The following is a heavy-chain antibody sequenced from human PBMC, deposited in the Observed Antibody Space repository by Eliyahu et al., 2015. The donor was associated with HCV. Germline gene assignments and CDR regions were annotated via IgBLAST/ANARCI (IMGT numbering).Heavy chain of an antibody. CDR2: ITASGTTT. CDR1: GFTFSDYF. D-gene: IGHD5-24*01. V-gene: IGHV3-11*01. Sequence: QVQLVESGGGLVRPGGSLRLXCAASGFTFSDYFMTWIRQAPGKGLXWVSYITASGTTTSYADSVKGRFTISRDNAKNSLYLQMNSLRAEDTAVYYCAGEQDGYFDYWGQGTLVTVSS. CDR3: AGEQDGYFDY. J-gene: IGHJ4*02.